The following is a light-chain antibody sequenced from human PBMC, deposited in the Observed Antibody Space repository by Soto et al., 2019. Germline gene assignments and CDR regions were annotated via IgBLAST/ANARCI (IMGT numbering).Light chain of an antibody. V-gene: IGLV2-14*01. CDR2: DVS. J-gene: IGLJ3*02. CDR3: SSYTSYSTLV. Sequence: QPVLTQPASVSGSPGQSITISCTGTISDVGGYNYVSWYQQHPGKAPKLMIYDVSDRPSGVSNRFSGSKSGNTASLTISGLQAEDEADYYCSSYTSYSTLVFGGGTKLTVL. CDR1: ISDVGGYNY.